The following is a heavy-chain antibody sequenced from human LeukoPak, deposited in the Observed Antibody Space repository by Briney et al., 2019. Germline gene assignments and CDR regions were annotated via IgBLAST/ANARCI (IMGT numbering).Heavy chain of an antibody. CDR2: ITGSGSGI. J-gene: IGHJ4*02. CDR1: GFTFSNYA. Sequence: PGASLRLSCAAPGFTFSNYAMSWVRQAPGKGLEWVSAITGSGSGIYYADSMKSRFTISRDNSKNTLYLQVNSLRAEDTAVYYCAKWGDYDVLTGYYVSDYWGQGTLVTVSS. CDR3: AKWGDYDVLTGYYVSDY. V-gene: IGHV3-23*01. D-gene: IGHD3-9*01.